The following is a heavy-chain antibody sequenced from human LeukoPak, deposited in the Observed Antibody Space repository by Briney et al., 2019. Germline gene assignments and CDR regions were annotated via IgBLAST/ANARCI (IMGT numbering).Heavy chain of an antibody. CDR2: ISGSGGST. CDR3: AKVIRGDYYYYGMDV. Sequence: GGSLRLSCAASGFTFSSYAMSWVRQAPGKGLEWVSAISGSGGSTYYADSVKGRFTISRDNSKNTLYLQMNSLRAEDTAVYYCAKVIRGDYYYYGMDVWGQGTTVTVSS. J-gene: IGHJ6*02. D-gene: IGHD3-10*01. V-gene: IGHV3-23*01. CDR1: GFTFSSYA.